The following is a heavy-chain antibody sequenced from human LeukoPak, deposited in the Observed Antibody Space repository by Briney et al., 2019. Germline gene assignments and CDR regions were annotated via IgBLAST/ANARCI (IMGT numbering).Heavy chain of an antibody. CDR2: ISSSSSYI. D-gene: IGHD4-17*01. CDR1: GFTFSSYS. CDR3: ALMGYGATGYFQH. J-gene: IGHJ1*01. Sequence: GGSLRLSCAASGFTFSSYSMNWVRQAPGKGLEWVSSISSSSSYIYYANSVKGRFTISRDNAKNSLYLQMNSLRAEDTAVYYCALMGYGATGYFQHWGQGTLVTVSS. V-gene: IGHV3-21*01.